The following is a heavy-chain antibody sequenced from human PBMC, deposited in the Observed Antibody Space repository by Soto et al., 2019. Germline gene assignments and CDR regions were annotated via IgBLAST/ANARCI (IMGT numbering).Heavy chain of an antibody. V-gene: IGHV3-30*18. J-gene: IGHJ6*02. Sequence: RRLSCAASGFTFSSYGMHWVRQAPGKGLEWVAVISYDGSNKYYADSVKGRFTISRDNSKNTLYLQMNSLRAEDTAVYYCAKDPSDYYYYGMDVWGQGTTVTVSS. CDR3: AKDPSDYYYYGMDV. CDR1: GFTFSSYG. CDR2: ISYDGSNK.